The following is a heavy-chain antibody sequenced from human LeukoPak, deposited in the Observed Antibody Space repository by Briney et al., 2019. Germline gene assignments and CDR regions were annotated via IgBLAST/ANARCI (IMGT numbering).Heavy chain of an antibody. CDR3: AKRDYNDGSGYAPLFDY. CDR1: GFTFSGYA. J-gene: IGHJ4*02. V-gene: IGHV3-23*01. CDR2: ITGSGGTT. D-gene: IGHD3-22*01. Sequence: GGSLRLSCTASGFTFSGYAMAWVRQAPGKGLEWVSGITGSGGTTYYADSVKGRFTISRDNSKNTLYLQMISLRAEDTAVYYCAKRDYNDGSGYAPLFDYWGQGTLVTVSS.